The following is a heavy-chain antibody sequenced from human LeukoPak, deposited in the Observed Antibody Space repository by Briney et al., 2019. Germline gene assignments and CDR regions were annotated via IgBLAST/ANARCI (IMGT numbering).Heavy chain of an antibody. CDR1: GGSISSYY. J-gene: IGHJ4*02. V-gene: IGHV4-59*01. CDR2: IYYSGST. CDR3: AREIGDGSGYYYVFDY. D-gene: IGHD3-22*01. Sequence: PSETLSLTCTVSGGSISSYYWSWIRQPPGKGLEWIGYIYYSGSTNYNPSLKSRVTISVDTSKNQFSLKLSSVTAADTAVYYCAREIGDGSGYYYVFDYWGQGTLVTVSS.